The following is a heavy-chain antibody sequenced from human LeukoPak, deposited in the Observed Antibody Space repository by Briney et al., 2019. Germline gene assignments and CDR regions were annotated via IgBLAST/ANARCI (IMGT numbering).Heavy chain of an antibody. CDR3: ARGEVGDGYNYFCFDF. Sequence: PSETLSLTCAVYGGSFSGYYWTWIPQPPGKGLEWFGEINHSGTTNYNPSLKSRVTISVDTSKNQLSLKLTSVTAADTAVYYCARGEVGDGYNYFCFDFWGQGTLVSVSS. V-gene: IGHV4-34*01. CDR2: INHSGTT. D-gene: IGHD5-24*01. J-gene: IGHJ4*02. CDR1: GGSFSGYY.